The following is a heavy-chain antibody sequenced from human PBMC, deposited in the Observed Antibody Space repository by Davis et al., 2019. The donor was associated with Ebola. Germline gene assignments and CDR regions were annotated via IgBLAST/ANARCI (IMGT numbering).Heavy chain of an antibody. CDR1: GYTFTSYD. V-gene: IGHV1-8*01. J-gene: IGHJ4*02. D-gene: IGHD6-6*01. Sequence: ASVKVSCKASGYTFTSYDINWVRQATGQGLEWMGWMNPNSGNTGYAQKFQGRVTMTRNTSISTAYMELSSLRSEDTAVYYCARDSRIAARPGMGYWGQGTLVTVSS. CDR2: MNPNSGNT. CDR3: ARDSRIAARPGMGY.